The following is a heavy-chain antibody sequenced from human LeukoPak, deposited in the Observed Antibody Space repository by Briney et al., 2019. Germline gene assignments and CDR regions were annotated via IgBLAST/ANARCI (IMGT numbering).Heavy chain of an antibody. J-gene: IGHJ4*02. CDR3: ARITGNFYEIDY. V-gene: IGHV3-33*01. CDR2: IWYDGSKE. Sequence: GGSLRLSCAASGFTFSGHGMHWVRQAPGKGLEWVAVIWYDGSKEYYADSVKGRFTISRDNSEDTLHLQMNSLRAEDTAVFYCARITGNFYEIDYWGQGTLVTVPS. CDR1: GFTFSGHG. D-gene: IGHD5/OR15-5a*01.